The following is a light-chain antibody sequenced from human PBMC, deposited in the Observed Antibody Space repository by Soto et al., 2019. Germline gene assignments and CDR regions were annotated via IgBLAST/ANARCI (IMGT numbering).Light chain of an antibody. CDR1: QSVDYN. CDR2: GVA. Sequence: EVVLTQSPATLSVSSGERVTLSCRASQSVDYNLAWYQQKPGQAPRLLIYGVATRATGIPARFSGSASGTEFTLTISSLQSEDFAIYYCQQYKTWLTFGGGTKVDIK. J-gene: IGKJ4*01. CDR3: QQYKTWLT. V-gene: IGKV3-15*01.